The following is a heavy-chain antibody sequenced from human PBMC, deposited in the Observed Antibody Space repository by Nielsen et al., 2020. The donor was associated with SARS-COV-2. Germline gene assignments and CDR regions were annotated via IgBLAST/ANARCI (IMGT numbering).Heavy chain of an antibody. J-gene: IGHJ4*02. CDR3: SSPTVAY. V-gene: IGHV3-73*01. CDR1: GFTLRGSA. Sequence: GESLEIPCVASGFTLRGSAMHWVRPASGQGLEWLGRIRSYANEYATAYAASVKGRFTISRDDSKNTAYLQMNSLKTEDTAVYYCSSPTVAYWGQGTLVTVSS. CDR2: IRSYANEYAT. D-gene: IGHD4-23*01.